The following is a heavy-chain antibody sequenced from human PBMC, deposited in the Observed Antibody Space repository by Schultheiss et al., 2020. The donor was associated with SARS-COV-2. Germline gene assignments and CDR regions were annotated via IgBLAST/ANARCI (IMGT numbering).Heavy chain of an antibody. CDR2: IYYSGST. J-gene: IGHJ6*02. D-gene: IGHD3-10*01. V-gene: IGHV4-39*07. CDR3: ARNRGASYGSGSYYKRYQYYGMDV. Sequence: SETLSLTCTVSGGSISSSSYYWGWIRQHPGKGLVWIGYIYYSGSTYYNPSLKSRLTTSVDTSKNQFSLKLSSVTAADTAVYYCARNRGASYGSGSYYKRYQYYGMDVWGQGTTVTVSS. CDR1: GGSISSSSYY.